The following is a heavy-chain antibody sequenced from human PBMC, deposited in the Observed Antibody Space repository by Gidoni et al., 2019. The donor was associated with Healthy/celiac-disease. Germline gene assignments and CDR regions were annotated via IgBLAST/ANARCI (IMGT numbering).Heavy chain of an antibody. V-gene: IGHV3-30*02. CDR2: IRYDGSNK. CDR3: AKVEGGSYYYYYGMDV. D-gene: IGHD3-16*01. J-gene: IGHJ6*02. CDR1: GFTFSSYG. Sequence: QVQLVESGGGVVQPGGSLRLSCAASGFTFSSYGMHWVRQAPGKGLEGVAFIRYDGSNKYYADSVKGRFTISRDNSKNTLYLQMNSLRAEDTAVYYCAKVEGGSYYYYYGMDVWGQGTTVTVSS.